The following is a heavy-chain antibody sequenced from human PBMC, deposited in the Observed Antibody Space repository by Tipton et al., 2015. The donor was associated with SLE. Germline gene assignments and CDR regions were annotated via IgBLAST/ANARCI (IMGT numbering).Heavy chain of an antibody. CDR1: GGSISSYD. J-gene: IGHJ6*02. D-gene: IGHD2-21*02. Sequence: GLVKPSETLSLTRTASGGSISSYDWGRIYSSGSANYNPSLKSRVTMSVDTSKNHFSLKVTSVTAADTAVYYCARGMVTWRGAILGVDVWGQGTTVNVSS. V-gene: IGHV4-4*07. CDR3: ARGMVTWRGAILGVDV. CDR2: IYSSGSA.